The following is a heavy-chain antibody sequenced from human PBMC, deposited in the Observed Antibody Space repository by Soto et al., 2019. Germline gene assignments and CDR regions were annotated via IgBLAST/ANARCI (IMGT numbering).Heavy chain of an antibody. Sequence: EVQLVESGGGLVQPGGSLRLSCAXSGFXXSLYSMSWVRQAPGKGLEWVSYISRSSTGIHYADSVKGRFTISRDDATNSMHLQMNSLRDGDTAVYYCARAVTWGLDVWGQGTTVSISS. D-gene: IGHD3-10*01. V-gene: IGHV3-48*02. CDR3: ARAVTWGLDV. CDR2: ISRSSTGI. CDR1: GFXXSLYS. J-gene: IGHJ6*02.